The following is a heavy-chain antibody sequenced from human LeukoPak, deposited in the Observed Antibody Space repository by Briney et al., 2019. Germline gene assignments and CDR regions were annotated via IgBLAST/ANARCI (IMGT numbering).Heavy chain of an antibody. Sequence: SETLSLTCTVSGGSISSSSYYWGGIRQPPGKGLEWIGSIYYSGSTYYKSSLKSRITISADTAKNQFSLKLSSVTAADTAVYYCARDYCNSATCYSDYWGQGTLVTVSS. CDR1: GGSISSSSYY. CDR3: ARDYCNSATCYSDY. J-gene: IGHJ4*02. V-gene: IGHV4-39*07. D-gene: IGHD2-2*01. CDR2: IYYSGST.